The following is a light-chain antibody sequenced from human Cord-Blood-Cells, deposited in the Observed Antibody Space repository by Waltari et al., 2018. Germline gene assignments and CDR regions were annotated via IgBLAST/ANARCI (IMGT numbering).Light chain of an antibody. CDR2: RNK. V-gene: IGLV1-47*01. J-gene: IGLJ3*02. CDR1: SSNIGSNY. Sequence: QSVLTQPPSASGPPGQRVTISCSGSSSNIGSNYVYCYQQLPGTAPKLLIYRNKQRPSGVPDRFSGSKSGTSASLAISGLRSEDEAYYYCAAWDDSRSGPVLGGGTKLTVL. CDR3: AAWDDSRSGPV.